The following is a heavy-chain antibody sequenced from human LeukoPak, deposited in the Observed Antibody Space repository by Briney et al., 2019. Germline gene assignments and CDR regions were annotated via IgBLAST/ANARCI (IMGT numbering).Heavy chain of an antibody. CDR1: GGSFSGYY. J-gene: IGHJ4*02. CDR2: IKSNADGGTT. Sequence: ETLSLTCAVYGGSFSGYYWSWIRQPPGKGLEWLGRIKSNADGGTTDYAAPVQGRITISRDDSQNTLYLQLDSLKAEDTAVYYCSTYRWQYDSSGYDYWGQGTLVAVSS. CDR3: STYRWQYDSSGYDY. V-gene: IGHV3-15*01. D-gene: IGHD3-22*01.